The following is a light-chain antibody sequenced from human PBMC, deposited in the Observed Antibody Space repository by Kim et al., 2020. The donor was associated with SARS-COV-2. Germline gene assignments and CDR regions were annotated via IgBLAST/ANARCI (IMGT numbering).Light chain of an antibody. J-gene: IGLJ3*02. CDR1: TSDMGKNY. Sequence: PGQKVSISCSGSTSDMGKNYVSWDQQLPRTAPKRLIYDNDMRPSGIPDRFSGSNSGTSTTLGITGLQTGDEADYNCGTWDSIRSVVFGGGTQLTVL. CDR3: GTWDSIRSVV. CDR2: DND. V-gene: IGLV1-51*01.